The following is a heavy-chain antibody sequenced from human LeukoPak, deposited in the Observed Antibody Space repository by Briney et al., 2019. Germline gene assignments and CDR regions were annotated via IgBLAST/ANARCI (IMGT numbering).Heavy chain of an antibody. J-gene: IGHJ6*01. CDR2: ISYDGSNK. D-gene: IGHD1-26*01. V-gene: IGHV3-30*04. CDR1: GFTFSSYA. Sequence: GRSLRLSCAASGFTFSSYAMHWVRQAPGKGLEWVAVISYDGSNKYYADSVKGRFTISRDNAKNSLYLQMNSLRAEDTAAYYCARDIEENSGSYYG. CDR3: ARDIEENSGSYYG.